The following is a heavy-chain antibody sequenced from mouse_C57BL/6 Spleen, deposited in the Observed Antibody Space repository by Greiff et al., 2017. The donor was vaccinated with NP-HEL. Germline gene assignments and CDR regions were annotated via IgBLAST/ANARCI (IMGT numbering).Heavy chain of an antibody. Sequence: VQLQQPGAELVLPGASVKLSCKASGYTFTSYWMHWVKQRPGQGLEWIGEIDPSDSYTNYNQKFKGKSTLTVDKSSSTAYMQLSSLTSEDAAVYYCARGDYPYFDYWGQGTTLTVSS. CDR3: ARGDYPYFDY. J-gene: IGHJ2*01. V-gene: IGHV1-69*01. CDR2: IDPSDSYT. D-gene: IGHD2-4*01. CDR1: GYTFTSYW.